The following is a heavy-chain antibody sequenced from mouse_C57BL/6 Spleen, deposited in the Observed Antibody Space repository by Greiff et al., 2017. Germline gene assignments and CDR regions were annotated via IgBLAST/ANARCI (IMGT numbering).Heavy chain of an antibody. D-gene: IGHD1-1*01. CDR1: GYTFTSYG. Sequence: QVHVKQSGAELARPGASVKLSCKASGYTFTSYGISWVKQRTGQGLEWIGEIYPRSGNTYYNEKFKGKATLTADKSSSTAYMELRSLTSEDSAVYFCARYTTVVAPYFDYWGQGTTLTVSS. CDR3: ARYTTVVAPYFDY. CDR2: IYPRSGNT. J-gene: IGHJ2*01. V-gene: IGHV1-81*01.